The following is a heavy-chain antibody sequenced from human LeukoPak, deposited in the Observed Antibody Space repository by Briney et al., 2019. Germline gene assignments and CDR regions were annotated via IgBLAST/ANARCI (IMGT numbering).Heavy chain of an antibody. CDR2: IIPIFGTA. D-gene: IGHD6-13*01. J-gene: IGHJ5*02. V-gene: IGHV1-69*13. Sequence: SVTVSCKASGGTFSSYAISWVRQAPGQGLEWMGGIIPIFGTANYAQKFQGRVTITADESTSTAYMELSSLRSEDTAVYYCASAQSIAAAGNLNWFDPWGQGTLVTVSS. CDR1: GGTFSSYA. CDR3: ASAQSIAAAGNLNWFDP.